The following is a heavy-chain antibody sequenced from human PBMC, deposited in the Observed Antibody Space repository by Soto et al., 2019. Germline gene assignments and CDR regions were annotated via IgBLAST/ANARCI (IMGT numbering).Heavy chain of an antibody. Sequence: EVQLVESGGGLVQPGGSLRLSCAASGFTVSSNYMSWVRQAPGKGLEWVSVICSGGSTYYADSVKGRFTISRDNSKNTLYLQMSSLRAEDTAVYYWARERPLGSDFWGQGTLVTVSS. D-gene: IGHD7-27*01. CDR3: ARERPLGSDF. J-gene: IGHJ4*02. CDR1: GFTVSSNY. V-gene: IGHV3-66*01. CDR2: ICSGGST.